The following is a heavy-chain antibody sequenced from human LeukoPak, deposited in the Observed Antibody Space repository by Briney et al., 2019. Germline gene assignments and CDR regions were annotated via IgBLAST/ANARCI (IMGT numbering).Heavy chain of an antibody. CDR2: IWYDGSNK. V-gene: IGHV3-33*01. J-gene: IGHJ4*02. CDR1: GFTFSRYG. CDR3: ARDHAPYCSGGSCYAAYFDY. Sequence: GGSLTLSCAASGFTFSRYGMQWVRQAPGKGLEWVAVIWYDGSNKYYADSVKGRFTISRDNSKNTLYLQMNRLRAEDTAVYYCARDHAPYCSGGSCYAAYFDYWGQGTLVTVSS. D-gene: IGHD2-15*01.